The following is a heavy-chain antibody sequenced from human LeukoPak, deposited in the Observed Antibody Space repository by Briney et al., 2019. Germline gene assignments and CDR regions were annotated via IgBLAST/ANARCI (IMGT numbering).Heavy chain of an antibody. CDR2: IYYSGST. V-gene: IGHV4-59*01. CDR3: ARGGLGSYYQ. CDR1: GGSISSYY. D-gene: IGHD3-10*01. J-gene: IGHJ4*02. Sequence: SETLSLTCTVSGGSISSYYWSWIRQPPGKGLEWIGYIYYSGSTNYNPSLKSRVTISVDTSKNQFSLKLSSVTAADTAVYYCARGGLGSYYQWGQGTLVTVSS.